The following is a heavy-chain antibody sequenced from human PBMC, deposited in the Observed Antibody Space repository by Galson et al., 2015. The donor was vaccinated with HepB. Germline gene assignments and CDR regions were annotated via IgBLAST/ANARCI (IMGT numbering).Heavy chain of an antibody. Sequence: SVKVSCKASGGTFSRYAISWVRQAPGQGLEWMGGIIPIFGTANYAQKFQGRVTITADKSTSTAYMELSSLRSEDTAVYYCARGDPIVGATTLAYWGQGTLVTVSS. CDR1: GGTFSRYA. D-gene: IGHD1-26*01. V-gene: IGHV1-69*06. CDR3: ARGDPIVGATTLAY. J-gene: IGHJ4*02. CDR2: IIPIFGTA.